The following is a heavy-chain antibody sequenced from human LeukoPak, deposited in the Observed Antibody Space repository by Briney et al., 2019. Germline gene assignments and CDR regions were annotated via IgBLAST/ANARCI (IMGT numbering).Heavy chain of an antibody. Sequence: SGGSLRLSCAASGFTFDDYAMHWVRQAPGKGLEWVSGISWNSGSIGYADSVKGRFAISRDNAKNSLYLQMNSLRAEDTALYYCAKARDLVNWFDPWGQETLVTVSS. V-gene: IGHV3-9*01. CDR1: GFTFDDYA. J-gene: IGHJ5*02. CDR2: ISWNSGSI. CDR3: AKARDLVNWFDP. D-gene: IGHD2-21*02.